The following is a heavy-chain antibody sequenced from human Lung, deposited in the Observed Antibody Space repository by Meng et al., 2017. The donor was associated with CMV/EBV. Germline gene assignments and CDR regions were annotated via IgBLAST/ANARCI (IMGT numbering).Heavy chain of an antibody. CDR1: GFSLGTNGVG. J-gene: IGHJ3*01. V-gene: IGHV2-5*01. CDR3: AHRPLYPNVFDF. CDR2: IYWNDDK. Sequence: SGXXLVXPTQTLTLTCTFSGFSLGTNGVGVGWIRQPPGKDLEWLALIYWNDDKRYSPSLRTRLTITKDTSKNQVVLRMTNLDPVDTATYFCAHRPLYPNVFDFXGQGXMVTVSS. D-gene: IGHD3-16*02.